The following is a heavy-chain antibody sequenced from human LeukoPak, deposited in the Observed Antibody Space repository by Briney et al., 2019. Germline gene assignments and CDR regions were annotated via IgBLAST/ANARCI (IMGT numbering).Heavy chain of an antibody. V-gene: IGHV4-34*01. D-gene: IGHD1-26*01. J-gene: IGHJ4*02. CDR2: INHSGST. CDR1: RGSISTYY. Sequence: SETLSLTCTVSRGSISTYYWSWIRQPPGKGLEWIGEINHSGSTNYNPSLKSRVTISVDTSKNQFSLRLSSVTAADTAVYYCACGVGYYFDYWGQGTLVTVSS. CDR3: ACGVGYYFDY.